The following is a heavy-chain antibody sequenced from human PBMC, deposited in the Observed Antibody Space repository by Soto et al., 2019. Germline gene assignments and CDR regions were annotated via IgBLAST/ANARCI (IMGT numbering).Heavy chain of an antibody. J-gene: IGHJ5*02. V-gene: IGHV3-48*03. CDR1: GFTFSSYE. CDR2: ISSSGSTI. D-gene: IGHD1-26*01. Sequence: EVQLVESGGGLVQPGGSLRLSCAASGFTFSSYEMNWVRQAPGKGLEWVSYISSSGSTIYYADSVKGRFTLSRDNAKNSLYLQMNSLRAEDTAVYYCARGNGRGWFDPWGQGTLVTVSS. CDR3: ARGNGRGWFDP.